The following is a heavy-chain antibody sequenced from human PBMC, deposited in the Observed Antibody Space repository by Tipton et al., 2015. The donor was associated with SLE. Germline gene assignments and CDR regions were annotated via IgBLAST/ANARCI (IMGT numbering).Heavy chain of an antibody. Sequence: SLRLSCAASGFTFSSYWMSWVRQAPGKGLEWVANIKQDGSEKYYVDSVKGRFTISRDNAKNSLYLQMNSLRAEDTAVYYWARASTWGAVAGTGFDYWGQGTLVTVSS. CDR1: GFTFSSYW. V-gene: IGHV3-7*01. CDR2: IKQDGSEK. D-gene: IGHD6-19*01. J-gene: IGHJ4*02. CDR3: ARASTWGAVAGTGFDY.